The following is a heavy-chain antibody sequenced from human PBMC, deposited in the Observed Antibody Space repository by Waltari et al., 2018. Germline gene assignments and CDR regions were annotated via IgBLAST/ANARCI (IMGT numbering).Heavy chain of an antibody. Sequence: EVQLVESGGGLVKPGESLRLSCAASGFTFSTFSMKWFRQAPGKGLEWVSSISSSSTYIYYADSVKGRFTISRDNPKKSLYLQMNSLRAEDTAVYYCARDHSVVTAYYYYGMDVWGQGTTVTVSS. J-gene: IGHJ6*02. CDR1: GFTFSTFS. CDR2: ISSSSTYI. D-gene: IGHD3-22*01. CDR3: ARDHSVVTAYYYYGMDV. V-gene: IGHV3-21*01.